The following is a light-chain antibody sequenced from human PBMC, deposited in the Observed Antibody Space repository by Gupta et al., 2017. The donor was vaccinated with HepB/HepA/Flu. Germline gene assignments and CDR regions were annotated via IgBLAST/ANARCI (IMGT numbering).Light chain of an antibody. V-gene: IGLV1-40*01. CDR2: RND. Sequence: RSNIASNNDVHWYQHLPGTAPKLLIFRNDDRPSGIPDRISASKSGTSASLAITGLQADDEADYYCQSYDSRLSAWVFGGGTKLTVL. CDR1: RSNIASNND. J-gene: IGLJ2*01. CDR3: QSYDSRLSAWV.